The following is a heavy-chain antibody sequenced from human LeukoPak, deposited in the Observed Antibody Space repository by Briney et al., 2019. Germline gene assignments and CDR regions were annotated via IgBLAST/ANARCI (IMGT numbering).Heavy chain of an antibody. J-gene: IGHJ4*02. CDR1: GFTFSSYG. Sequence: GGSLRLSCAASGFTFSSYGMHWVHQAPGKGLEWVAFIRYDGSNKYYADSVKGRFTISRDNSKNTLYLQMNSLRAEDTAVYYCAKAGSAVIVVVPAAPYYFDYWAREPWSPSPQ. CDR3: AKAGSAVIVVVPAAPYYFDY. CDR2: IRYDGSNK. D-gene: IGHD2-2*01. V-gene: IGHV3-30*02.